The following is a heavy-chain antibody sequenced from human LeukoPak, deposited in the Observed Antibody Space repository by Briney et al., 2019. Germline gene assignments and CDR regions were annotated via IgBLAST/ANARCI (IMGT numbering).Heavy chain of an antibody. J-gene: IGHJ6*03. CDR2: INPNSGGT. V-gene: IGHV1-2*02. D-gene: IGHD2-15*01. CDR1: GYTFTGYY. Sequence: ASVKVSCKASGYTFTGYYMHWVRQAPGQGLEWMGWINPNSGGTNYAQTFQGRVTMTRDTSINTAYMELSRLTYDDTAVYYCARDPGAITPYMDVWGKGTTVTISS. CDR3: ARDPGAITPYMDV.